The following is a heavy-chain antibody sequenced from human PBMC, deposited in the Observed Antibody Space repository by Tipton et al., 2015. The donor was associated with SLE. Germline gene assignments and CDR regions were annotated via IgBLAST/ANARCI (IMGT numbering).Heavy chain of an antibody. Sequence: TLSLTCTVSGGSISSGGDYWSWIRQLPGKGLEWIGYISNSGSNYYNPSLKSRVTISVDTSKNQFSLKLSSVTAADPAVYYCARRGRGSPDYWGQGTLVTVSS. J-gene: IGHJ4*02. CDR2: ISNSGSN. V-gene: IGHV4-31*03. D-gene: IGHD3-10*01. CDR3: ARRGRGSPDY. CDR1: GGSISSGGDY.